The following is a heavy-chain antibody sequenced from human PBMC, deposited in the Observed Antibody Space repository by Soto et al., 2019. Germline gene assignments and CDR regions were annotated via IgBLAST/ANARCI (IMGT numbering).Heavy chain of an antibody. CDR1: GFTFTRSV. J-gene: IGHJ3*02. CDR2: IVVGSDNT. Sequence: QMQLVQSGPEVKKTGTSVKVSCKASGFTFTRSVVQWVRQARGQRLEWIGWIVVGSDNTKYAQEFQERVTITRDMSTSTAYMEMSSLRSEDTAVYYCAAAYFGDYRRAFDIWGQGKMVTVSS. V-gene: IGHV1-58*01. D-gene: IGHD4-17*01. CDR3: AAAYFGDYRRAFDI.